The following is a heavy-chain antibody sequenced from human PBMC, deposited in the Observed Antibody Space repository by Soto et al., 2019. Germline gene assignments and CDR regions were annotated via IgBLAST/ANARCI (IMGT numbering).Heavy chain of an antibody. D-gene: IGHD4-17*01. J-gene: IGHJ4*02. CDR2: INAGNGNT. CDR3: GRAGLPLNDSGDYVGD. CDR1: GYTFTSYS. V-gene: IGHV1-3*01. Sequence: ASVKVSCKASGYTFTSYSMHWVRQAPGQRLEWMGWINAGNGNTKYSQKFQGRVTITRDTSASTAYMELSSLRSEDTAVYYCGRAGLPLNDSGDYVGDWGQGTLVTVSS.